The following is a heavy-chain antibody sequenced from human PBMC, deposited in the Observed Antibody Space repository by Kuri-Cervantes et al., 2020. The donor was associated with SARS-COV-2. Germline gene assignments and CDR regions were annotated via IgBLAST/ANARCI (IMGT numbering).Heavy chain of an antibody. V-gene: IGHV3-30-3*01. CDR2: TTDDGTNK. CDR3: ARSTPFRRLVVISQGGAFDI. CDR1: GFTFSTYT. J-gene: IGHJ3*02. D-gene: IGHD3-22*01. Sequence: LSLTCAASGFTFSTYTMHWVRQAPGRGLEWVAVTTDDGTNKYYADSVKGRFTISRDNSKNTLYLQMNSLRSDDTAVYYCARSTPFRRLVVISQGGAFDIWGQGTMVTVSS.